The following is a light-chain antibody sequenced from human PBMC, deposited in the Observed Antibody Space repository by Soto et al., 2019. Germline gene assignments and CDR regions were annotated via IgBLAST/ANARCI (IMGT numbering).Light chain of an antibody. CDR1: QSVTTF. J-gene: IGKJ4*01. CDR3: QQRTNWPLT. V-gene: IGKV3-11*01. CDR2: DAS. Sequence: EIVLTQSPVTLSWSPGERATLSCRASQSVTTFLAWYQLKPGQAPRLLIYDASKRATGIPARFSGSGSGTDFTLTISSLEPEDFAVYYCQQRTNWPLTFGGGTKVEIK.